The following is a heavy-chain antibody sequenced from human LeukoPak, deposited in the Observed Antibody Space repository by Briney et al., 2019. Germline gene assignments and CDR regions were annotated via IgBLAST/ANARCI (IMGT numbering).Heavy chain of an antibody. CDR3: ARARYVNSFYAFDI. V-gene: IGHV4-59*01. CDR1: GDSISSYY. J-gene: IGHJ3*02. D-gene: IGHD3-9*01. Sequence: SETLSLTCTVSGDSISSYYWSWIRLPPGKGLEWIGYLSKSGNTNYSPSLKSRVTIFGDTSKNQFFLKLSSVTAADTAMYYCARARYVNSFYAFDIWGQGTLVTVSS. CDR2: LSKSGNT.